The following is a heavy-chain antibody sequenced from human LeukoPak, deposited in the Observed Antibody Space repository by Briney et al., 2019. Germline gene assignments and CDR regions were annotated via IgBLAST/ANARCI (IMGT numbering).Heavy chain of an antibody. CDR2: ISWNSDTI. D-gene: IGHD5-12*01. J-gene: IGHJ4*02. CDR3: ATNGGGDSGYGNFDY. CDR1: GFTFSSYA. Sequence: PGGSLRLSCAASGFTFSSYAMHWVRQAPGKGLEWVSGISWNSDTIGYGDSVKGRFTISRDSAKNSLYLQMNSLRPEDTALYYCATNGGGDSGYGNFDYWGQGTLVTVSS. V-gene: IGHV3-9*01.